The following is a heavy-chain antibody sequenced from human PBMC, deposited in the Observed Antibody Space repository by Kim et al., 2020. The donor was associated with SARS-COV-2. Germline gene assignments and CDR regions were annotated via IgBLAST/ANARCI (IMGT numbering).Heavy chain of an antibody. CDR2: ISSSSSYI. D-gene: IGHD3-10*01. V-gene: IGHV3-21*01. CDR3: ARDYPRDYYGSGSYYG. Sequence: GGSLRLSCAASGFTFSSYSMNWVRQAPGKGLEWVSSISSSSSYIYYADSVKGRFTISRDNAKNSLYLQMNSLRAEDTAVYYCARDYPRDYYGSGSYYGWGQGTLVTVSS. CDR1: GFTFSSYS. J-gene: IGHJ4*02.